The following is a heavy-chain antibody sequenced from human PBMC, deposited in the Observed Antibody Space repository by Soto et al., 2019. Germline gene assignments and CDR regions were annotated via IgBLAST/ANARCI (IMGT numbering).Heavy chain of an antibody. D-gene: IGHD2-2*01. J-gene: IGHJ5*02. CDR3: AKEANHCSSTSCYYWFDP. CDR1: RFTFTSYA. CDR2: ISSSSSYI. Sequence: GGSLRLSCAASRFTFTSYAMNWVRQAPGKGLEWVSSISSSSSYIYYADSVKGRFTISRDNAKNSLYLQMNSLRAKDTAVYYCAKEANHCSSTSCYYWFDPWGQGTLVTVSS. V-gene: IGHV3-21*01.